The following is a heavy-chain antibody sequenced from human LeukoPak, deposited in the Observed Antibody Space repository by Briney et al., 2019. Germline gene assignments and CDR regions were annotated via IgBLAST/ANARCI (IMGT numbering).Heavy chain of an antibody. CDR2: IWYDGSNK. Sequence: GGSLRLSCSASGFTFSSYAMHWVRQAPGKGLEWVAVIWYDGSNKYYADSVKGRFTISRDHSKNTLYLQMQSLRAADTAVYYCARELEIAVAGTLGYWGQGTLVTVSS. CDR3: ARELEIAVAGTLGY. V-gene: IGHV3-33*08. J-gene: IGHJ4*02. D-gene: IGHD6-19*01. CDR1: GFTFSSYA.